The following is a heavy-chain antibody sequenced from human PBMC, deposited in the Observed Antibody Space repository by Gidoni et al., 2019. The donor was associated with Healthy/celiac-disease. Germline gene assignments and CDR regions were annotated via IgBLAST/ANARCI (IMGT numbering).Heavy chain of an antibody. D-gene: IGHD5-12*01. V-gene: IGHV4-39*01. J-gene: IGHJ4*02. Sequence: STYYNPSLKSRVTISVDTSKNQFSLKLSSVTAADTAVYYCARHETHGYNFSRRKYYFDYWGQGTLVTVSS. CDR2: ST. CDR3: ARHETHGYNFSRRKYYFDY.